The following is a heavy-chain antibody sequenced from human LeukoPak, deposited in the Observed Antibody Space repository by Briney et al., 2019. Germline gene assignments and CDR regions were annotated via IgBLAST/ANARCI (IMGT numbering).Heavy chain of an antibody. CDR2: ISYDGSNK. Sequence: PGGSLRLSCAASGFTFSSYGMHWVRQAPGKGLEWVAVISYDGSNKYYADSVKGRFTVSRDNSKNTLYLQMNSLRAEDTAIYYCARAGGITGTTGWFDHWGQGTLVSVSS. CDR1: GFTFSSYG. D-gene: IGHD1/OR15-1a*01. J-gene: IGHJ5*02. CDR3: ARAGGITGTTGWFDH. V-gene: IGHV3-30*03.